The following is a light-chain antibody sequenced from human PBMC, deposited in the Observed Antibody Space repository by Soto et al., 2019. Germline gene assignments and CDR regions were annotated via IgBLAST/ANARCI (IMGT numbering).Light chain of an antibody. J-gene: IGKJ2*01. V-gene: IGKV1-9*01. CDR3: QQLNSYPRTT. CDR2: AAS. CDR1: QGISSY. Sequence: DIQLTQSPSFLSASVGDRVTITCRASQGISSYLAWYQQKPGKAPKLLIYAASTLQSGVPSRFSGSGYGTEFTLTISSLQPEDFATYYCQQLNSYPRTTFGQGTKLEIK.